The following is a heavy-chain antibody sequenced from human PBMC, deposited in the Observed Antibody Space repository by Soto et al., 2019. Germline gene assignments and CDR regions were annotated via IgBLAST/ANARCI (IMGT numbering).Heavy chain of an antibody. CDR1: GGSIRVQSYY. V-gene: IGHV4-39*01. J-gene: IGHJ5*02. CDR2: SYYSGTS. CDR3: TRRYNWNDYYFDP. Sequence: PSETLSLTCTVSGGSIRVQSYYWTWIRQTPGKGLEWVGSSYYSGTSYFNPALKGRVTISVDTSTNQFSLRLTSVTAADTAVYYCTRRYNWNDYYFDPQGQGTLVTVSS. D-gene: IGHD1-20*01.